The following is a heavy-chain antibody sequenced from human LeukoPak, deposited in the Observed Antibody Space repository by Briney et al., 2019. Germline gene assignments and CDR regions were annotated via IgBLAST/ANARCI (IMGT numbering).Heavy chain of an antibody. J-gene: IGHJ4*02. Sequence: GGSLRLSCAASGFTFSSYSMNWVRQAPGKGLEWVSSISSSSSYIYYADSVKGRFTISRDNAKNSLYLQMNSLRAEDTAVYYCARGAAMVPSSFVDYWGQETLVTVSS. V-gene: IGHV3-21*01. D-gene: IGHD5-18*01. CDR2: ISSSSSYI. CDR1: GFTFSSYS. CDR3: ARGAAMVPSSFVDY.